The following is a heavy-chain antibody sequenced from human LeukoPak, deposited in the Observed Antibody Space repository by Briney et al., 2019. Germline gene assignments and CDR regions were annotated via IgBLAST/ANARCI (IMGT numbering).Heavy chain of an antibody. Sequence: GGSLRLSCAASGFTFSSYSMNWVRQAPGKGLEWVSSISSSSSYIYYADSVKGRFTISRDNAKNSLYLQMNSLRAEDTAVYYCASVRIAAAGTDYWGQGTLVTVSS. V-gene: IGHV3-21*01. CDR1: GFTFSSYS. J-gene: IGHJ4*02. CDR3: ASVRIAAAGTDY. CDR2: ISSSSSYI. D-gene: IGHD6-13*01.